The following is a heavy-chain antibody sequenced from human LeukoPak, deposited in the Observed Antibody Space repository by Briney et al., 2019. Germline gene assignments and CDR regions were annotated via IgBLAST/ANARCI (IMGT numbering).Heavy chain of an antibody. CDR1: GFTFSNAW. D-gene: IGHD2-2*02. Sequence: GGSLRLSCAASGFTFSNAWMSWVRQAPGKGLEWVGPIKSKTDGGTTDYAAPVKGRFTISRDDSKNTLYLQMNSLKTEDTAVYYCTTAVAPIPTFDYWGQGTLVTVSS. CDR3: TTAVAPIPTFDY. V-gene: IGHV3-15*01. J-gene: IGHJ4*02. CDR2: IKSKTDGGTT.